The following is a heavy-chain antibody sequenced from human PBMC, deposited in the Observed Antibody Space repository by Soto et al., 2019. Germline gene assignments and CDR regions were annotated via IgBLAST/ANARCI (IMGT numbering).Heavy chain of an antibody. D-gene: IGHD3-10*01. Sequence: GGSLRLSCAASGFTFSSYWMSWVRQAPGKGLEWVANIKQDGSEKYYVDSVKGRFTISRDNAKNSLYLQMNSLRAEDTAVYYCARDVGMGFGELLHHTSDYWGQGTXVTVSS. CDR2: IKQDGSEK. V-gene: IGHV3-7*01. CDR1: GFTFSSYW. CDR3: ARDVGMGFGELLHHTSDY. J-gene: IGHJ4*02.